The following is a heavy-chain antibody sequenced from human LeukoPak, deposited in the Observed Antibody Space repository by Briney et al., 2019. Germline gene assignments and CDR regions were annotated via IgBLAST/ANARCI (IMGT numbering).Heavy chain of an antibody. J-gene: IGHJ4*02. CDR1: GGSISTDSYF. V-gene: IGHV4-39*01. D-gene: IGHD5-18*01. CDR3: ARRRISGYSYEVFRGRFDY. Sequence: SETLSLTCPVSGGSISTDSYFWAWIRQPPGKGLEWIGSIYYRGSAYYNPSLKSRAAISVDTSKNQFSLKLSSVTAADTAVYYCARRRISGYSYEVFRGRFDYWGQGTLVTVSS. CDR2: IYYRGSA.